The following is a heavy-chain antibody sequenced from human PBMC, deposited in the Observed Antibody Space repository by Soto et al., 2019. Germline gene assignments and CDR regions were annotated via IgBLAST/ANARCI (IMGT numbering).Heavy chain of an antibody. CDR3: AKIVEHYDILTVEGLDY. Sequence: QVQLVESGGGVVQSGRSLRLSCAASGFIFSSYAMNWVRQSPGRGPEWLAVLSTDGSTAYYADSVRGRFSISRDNSKNTLYLHMNSPRAEDTALYFCAKIVEHYDILTVEGLDYWGQGTLVTVSS. J-gene: IGHJ4*02. CDR2: LSTDGSTA. CDR1: GFIFSSYA. V-gene: IGHV3-30-3*02. D-gene: IGHD3-9*01.